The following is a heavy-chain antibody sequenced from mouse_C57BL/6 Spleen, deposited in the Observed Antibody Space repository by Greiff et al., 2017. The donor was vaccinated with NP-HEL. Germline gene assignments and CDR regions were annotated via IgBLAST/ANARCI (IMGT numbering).Heavy chain of an antibody. CDR1: GYAFSSYW. CDR3: ARFYEGGYFDY. CDR2: IYPGDGDT. D-gene: IGHD1-1*01. Sequence: VQVVESGAELVKPGASVKISCKASGYAFSSYWMNWVKQRPGTGLEWIGQIYPGDGDTNYNGKFKGKATLTADKSSSTAYMQLSSLTSEDSAVYFCARFYEGGYFDYWGQGTTLTVSS. V-gene: IGHV1-80*01. J-gene: IGHJ2*01.